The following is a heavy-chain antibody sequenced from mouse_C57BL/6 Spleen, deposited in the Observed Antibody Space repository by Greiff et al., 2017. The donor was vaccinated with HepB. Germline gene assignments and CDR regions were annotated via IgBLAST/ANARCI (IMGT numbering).Heavy chain of an antibody. J-gene: IGHJ2*01. CDR3: ARGYYGLDY. D-gene: IGHD1-1*01. V-gene: IGHV5-17*01. CDR2: ISSGSSTI. CDR1: GFTFSDYG. Sequence: EVQLQESGGGLVKPGGSLKLSCAASGFTFSDYGMHWVRQAPEKGLEWVAYISSGSSTIYYADTVEGRFTISRDNAKNTLFLQMTSLRSEDTAMYYCARGYYGLDYWGQGTTLTVSS.